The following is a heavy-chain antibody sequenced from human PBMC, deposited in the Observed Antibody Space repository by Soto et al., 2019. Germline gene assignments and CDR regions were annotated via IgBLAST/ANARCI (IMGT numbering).Heavy chain of an antibody. Sequence: KATAGSLRSYAISWVRQAPGQGLAWMGGIIPIFGTANYAQKFQGRVTITADKSTSTAYMELSSLRSEDTAVYYCARDIVVVPAAIDYYYYGMDVWGQGTTVTVSS. CDR3: ARDIVVVPAAIDYYYYGMDV. CDR2: IIPIFGTA. CDR1: AGSLRSYA. J-gene: IGHJ6*02. V-gene: IGHV1-69*06. D-gene: IGHD2-2*02.